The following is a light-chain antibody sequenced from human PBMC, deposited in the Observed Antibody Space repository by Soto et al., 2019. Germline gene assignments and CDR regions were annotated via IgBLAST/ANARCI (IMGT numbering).Light chain of an antibody. Sequence: EIVLTQSPGTLSLSPGERATLSCRASQSVSSSYLAWYQQKPCQAPRLLIYGASSRATGIPDRFSGSGAGTDFTLTISRLEPEDFAVYYCQQYGSSPFTFGPGTKVEIK. CDR1: QSVSSSY. CDR2: GAS. V-gene: IGKV3-20*01. J-gene: IGKJ3*01. CDR3: QQYGSSPFT.